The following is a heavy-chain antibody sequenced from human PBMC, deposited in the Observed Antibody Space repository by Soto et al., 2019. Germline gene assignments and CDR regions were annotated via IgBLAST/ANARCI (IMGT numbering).Heavy chain of an antibody. CDR3: ARAGELVVVAAADY. V-gene: IGHV1-18*04. CDR1: GYTFTSYC. J-gene: IGHJ4*02. CDR2: ISAYNGNT. D-gene: IGHD2-15*01. Sequence: GASVKVSCKASGYTFTSYCISWVLQAPGQGLEWMGWISAYNGNTNYAQKLQGRVTMTTDTSTSTAYMELRSLRSDDTAVYYCARAGELVVVAAADYWGQGTLVTVSS.